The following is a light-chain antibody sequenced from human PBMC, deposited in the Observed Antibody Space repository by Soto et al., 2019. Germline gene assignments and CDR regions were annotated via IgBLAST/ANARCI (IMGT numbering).Light chain of an antibody. CDR1: QSITNY. V-gene: IGKV1-39*01. CDR2: AAS. J-gene: IGKJ2*01. Sequence: DIQMTQSPSSLSASVGDRVTITCRASQSITNYLNWYQQKPGKAPKLLNYAASSLHSGVPSRFSGSGSGTDFTLTISSLQPEDFATYHCQQSDSTPYTFGQGTKLEIK. CDR3: QQSDSTPYT.